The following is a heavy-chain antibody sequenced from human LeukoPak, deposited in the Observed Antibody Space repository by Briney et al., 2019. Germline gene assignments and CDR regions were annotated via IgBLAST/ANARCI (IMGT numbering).Heavy chain of an antibody. CDR2: IRSEAHDTTP. Sequence: GGSLRLPCTASGFTFGDYGMSWFRQAPGKGLEWVGFIRSEAHDTTPQYGASVRGRFTISKDDSRRTAFLQMSSLKTEDTAVYYCSRAAGYDFTLEYWGQGTLVTVSS. CDR1: GFTFGDYG. V-gene: IGHV3-49*03. J-gene: IGHJ4*02. D-gene: IGHD5-12*01. CDR3: SRAAGYDFTLEY.